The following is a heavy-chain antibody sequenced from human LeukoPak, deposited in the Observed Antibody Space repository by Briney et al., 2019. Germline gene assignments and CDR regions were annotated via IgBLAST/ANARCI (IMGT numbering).Heavy chain of an antibody. D-gene: IGHD1-26*01. V-gene: IGHV1-24*01. J-gene: IGHJ4*02. CDR3: ATVIVGATTSLPYYFDY. Sequence: ASVKVSCKVSGYTLTELSMHWVRQAPGKGLEWMGGFDPEDGETIYAQKSQGRVTMIEDTSTDTAYMELSSLRSEDTAVYYCATVIVGATTSLPYYFDYWGQGTLVTVSS. CDR2: FDPEDGET. CDR1: GYTLTELS.